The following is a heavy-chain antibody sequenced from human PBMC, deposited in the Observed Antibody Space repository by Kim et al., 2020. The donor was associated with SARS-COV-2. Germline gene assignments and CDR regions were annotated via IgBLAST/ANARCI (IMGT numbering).Heavy chain of an antibody. Sequence: SQTLSLTCAISGDSVFSDSAAWNWIRQSPSRGLEWLGRTHYRSKWSNDYAASVKSRISINPDTSKNQFFLQLSFVTPEDTAVYYCARSEIVTTRILFDIWGPGTLVIVSS. D-gene: IGHD5-12*01. CDR2: THYRSKWSN. J-gene: IGHJ2*01. V-gene: IGHV6-1*01. CDR3: ARSEIVTTRILFDI. CDR1: GDSVFSDSAA.